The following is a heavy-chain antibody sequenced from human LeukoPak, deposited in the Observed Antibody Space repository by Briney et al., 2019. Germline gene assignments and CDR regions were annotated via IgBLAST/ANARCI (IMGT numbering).Heavy chain of an antibody. CDR3: ARMAKRLNWFDP. V-gene: IGHV1-2*02. CDR2: INPNTDST. Sequence: ASVKVSCKTSGYTFTDYYIHWVRQAPGQGLEWMGWINPNTDSTNYAQKFQGRVPMTRDTSISTAYMEMSRLRSDDTAVYYCARMAKRLNWFDPWGQGTLVTVSS. J-gene: IGHJ5*02. CDR1: GYTFTDYY. D-gene: IGHD5-24*01.